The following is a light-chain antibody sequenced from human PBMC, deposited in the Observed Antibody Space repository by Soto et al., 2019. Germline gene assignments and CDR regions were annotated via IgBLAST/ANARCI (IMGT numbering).Light chain of an antibody. CDR2: GAS. CDR3: QQRSNWPIT. Sequence: RASQNVDTKYLAWYQFKPGQAPRIIIFGASGRATGIPARFSGSGSGTDFTRTISSLEPEDCAVDYWQQRSNWPITCGQGTRREIK. CDR1: QNVDTKY. V-gene: IGKV3-11*01. J-gene: IGKJ5*01.